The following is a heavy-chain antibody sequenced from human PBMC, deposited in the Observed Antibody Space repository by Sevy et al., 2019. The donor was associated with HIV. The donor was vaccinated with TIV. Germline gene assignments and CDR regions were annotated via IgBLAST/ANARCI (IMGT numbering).Heavy chain of an antibody. CDR3: ARDLPPSATTVAHFDY. J-gene: IGHJ4*02. V-gene: IGHV3-48*03. CDR2: ISNSGTNI. Sequence: GGSLRLSCAASGFRLSSYAMNWVRQAPGKGLEWVASISNSGTNIYYSDSVRGRFTISRDTAKNSLYLQMNSLRAEDTAVYYCARDLPPSATTVAHFDYWGQGSLVTVSS. D-gene: IGHD4-17*01. CDR1: GFRLSSYA.